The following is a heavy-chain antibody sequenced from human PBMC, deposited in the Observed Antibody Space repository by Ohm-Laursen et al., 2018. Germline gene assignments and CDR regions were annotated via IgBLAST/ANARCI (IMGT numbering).Heavy chain of an antibody. V-gene: IGHV3-23*01. CDR3: ASRRIVTMDRGAFNV. CDR1: GFTFSSYA. Sequence: SLRLSCTASGFTFSSYAMSWVRQAPEKGLEWISSIGGSGASGGSTYYADSVKGRFTISKDKSKNMLYLQMNSLRAEDTAAYHCASRRIVTMDRGAFNVWGQGTMVTVSS. J-gene: IGHJ3*01. D-gene: IGHD4-11*01. CDR2: IGGSGASGGST.